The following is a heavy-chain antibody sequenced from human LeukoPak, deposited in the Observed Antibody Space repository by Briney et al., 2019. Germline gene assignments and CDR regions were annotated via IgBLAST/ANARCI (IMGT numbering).Heavy chain of an antibody. D-gene: IGHD2-15*01. J-gene: IGHJ4*02. CDR2: IYYSGST. CDR3: ARVSINLGYCSGGSCSYYFDY. V-gene: IGHV4-31*03. CDR1: GGSISSGGYY. Sequence: SETLSLTCTVSGGSISSGGYYWSWIRQHPGKGLEWIGYIYYSGSTYYNPSLKSRVTISVDTSKNQFSLKLSSVTAADTAVYYCARVSINLGYCSGGSCSYYFDYWGQGTLVTVSS.